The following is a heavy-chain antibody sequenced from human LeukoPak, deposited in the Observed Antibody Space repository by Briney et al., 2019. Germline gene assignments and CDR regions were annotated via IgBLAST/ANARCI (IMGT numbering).Heavy chain of an antibody. CDR2: ISNSGST. CDR3: ARRRVTFVRGADITSYYFDY. V-gene: IGHV3-20*04. J-gene: IGHJ4*02. D-gene: IGHD3-10*01. Sequence: PGGSLRLSCAASGFTFDDYGMSGVRQAPGKGLEWGSGISNSGSTGYANSVKGRFTISRDNAKNSLYLQMNSLRAEDTALYYCARRRVTFVRGADITSYYFDYWGQGTLVTVSS. CDR1: GFTFDDYG.